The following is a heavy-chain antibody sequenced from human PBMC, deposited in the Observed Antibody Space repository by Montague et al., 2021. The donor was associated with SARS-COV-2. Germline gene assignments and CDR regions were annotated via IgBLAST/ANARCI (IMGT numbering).Heavy chain of an antibody. CDR1: GGSISSSSNY. Sequence: SETLSLTCTVSGGSISSSSNYWGWTRQPPGKGLEWIGSIYYSGSTYYNSSLKSRVTISVDTSKNQFSLKLNSVTAADTAVYYCARLVWFGELSSENWFDPWGQGTLVTVSS. CDR3: ARLVWFGELSSENWFDP. CDR2: IYYSGST. D-gene: IGHD3-10*01. J-gene: IGHJ5*02. V-gene: IGHV4-39*01.